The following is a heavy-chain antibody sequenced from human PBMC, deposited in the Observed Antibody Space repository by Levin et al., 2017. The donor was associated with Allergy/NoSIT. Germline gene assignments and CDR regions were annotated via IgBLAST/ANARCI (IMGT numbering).Heavy chain of an antibody. CDR1: RYSFTSYD. CDR2: MNPNSGNT. CDR3: ARVYSSNSGAYYYGMDV. V-gene: IGHV1-8*01. Sequence: ASVKVSCKASRYSFTSYDINWVRQATGQGLEWMGWMNPNSGNTGYAQKFQGRVTMTRNTSITTAYMELSSLRSEDTAVYYCARVYSSNSGAYYYGMDVWGQGTTVTVSS. J-gene: IGHJ6*02. D-gene: IGHD6-13*01.